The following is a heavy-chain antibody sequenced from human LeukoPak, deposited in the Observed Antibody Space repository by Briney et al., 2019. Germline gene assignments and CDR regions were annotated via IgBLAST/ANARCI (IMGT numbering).Heavy chain of an antibody. CDR1: GFTFSSHW. J-gene: IGHJ4*02. CDR3: ASSYGAYAEFDY. V-gene: IGHV3-7*01. CDR2: IKQDGSEK. Sequence: GGSLRLSCAASGFTFSSHWMSWVRQAPGKGLEWVANIKQDGSEKHYVDSVKGRFTISRDNAKNSLYLQMNSLRAEDTAVYYCASSYGAYAEFDYWGQGTLVTVSS. D-gene: IGHD4-17*01.